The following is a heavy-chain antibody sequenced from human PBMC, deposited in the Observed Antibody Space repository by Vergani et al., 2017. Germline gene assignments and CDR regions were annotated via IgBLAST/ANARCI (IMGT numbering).Heavy chain of an antibody. CDR1: GFTFSNAW. CDR3: TTVGATIPDDAFDI. Sequence: EVQLVESGGGLVKPGGSLRLSCAASGFTFSNAWMSWVRQAPGKGLEWVGRIKSKTDGWTTDYAAPVKGRFTISRDDSKNTLYLQMNSLKTEDTAVYYCTTVGATIPDDAFDIWGQGTMVTVSS. CDR2: IKSKTDGWTT. D-gene: IGHD1-26*01. V-gene: IGHV3-15*01. J-gene: IGHJ3*02.